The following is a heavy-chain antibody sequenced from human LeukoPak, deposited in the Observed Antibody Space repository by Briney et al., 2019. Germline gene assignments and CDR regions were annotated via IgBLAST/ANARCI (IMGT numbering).Heavy chain of an antibody. CDR3: ARDFSGASYYFDY. V-gene: IGHV3-11*01. CDR1: GFTFSDYY. CDR2: ISSSVTTV. D-gene: IGHD3-10*01. J-gene: IGHJ4*02. Sequence: PGGSLRLSCAASGFTFSDYYMNWIRQTPGKGLEWISFISSSVTTVKYADSVKGRFTISRDNAENSLYLQMHSLRVEDTAVYYCARDFSGASYYFDYWGQGTLITVSS.